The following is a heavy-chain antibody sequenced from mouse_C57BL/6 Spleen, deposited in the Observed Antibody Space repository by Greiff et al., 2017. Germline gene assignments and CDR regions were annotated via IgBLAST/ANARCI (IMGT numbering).Heavy chain of an antibody. V-gene: IGHV1-64*01. CDR3: ARSYYSNYVYFDY. D-gene: IGHD2-5*01. CDR1: GYTFTSYW. CDR2: IHPNSGST. Sequence: QVQLQQPGAELVKPGASVKLSCKASGYTFTSYWIHWVKQRPGQGLEWIGMIHPNSGSTNYNEKFKSKATLTVDKSSSTAYMQLSSLTSEDSAVYYCARSYYSNYVYFDYWGQGTTLTVSS. J-gene: IGHJ2*01.